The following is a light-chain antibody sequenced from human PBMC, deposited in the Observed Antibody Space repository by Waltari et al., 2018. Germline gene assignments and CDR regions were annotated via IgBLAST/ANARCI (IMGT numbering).Light chain of an antibody. CDR1: RSNIGPNT. Sequence: QSMLTQPPSASGTPGQKVTVSCSGGRSNIGPNTVNWYRQFPGTAPKLLIYANTQRPSGVPDRFSGSKSGASASLDIGGLESGDEAQYFCAAWDDSLNVWVFGGGTKVTVL. V-gene: IGLV1-44*01. CDR3: AAWDDSLNVWV. CDR2: ANT. J-gene: IGLJ3*02.